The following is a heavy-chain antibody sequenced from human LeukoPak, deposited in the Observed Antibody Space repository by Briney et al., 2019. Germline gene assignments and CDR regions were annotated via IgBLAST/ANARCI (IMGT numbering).Heavy chain of an antibody. CDR3: ARDYGHHGEYFDY. J-gene: IGHJ4*02. D-gene: IGHD3-10*01. V-gene: IGHV3-48*02. CDR2: ISSSSSTI. Sequence: GGSLRLSCAASGFTFSIYNMNWVRQAPGKGLEWVSYISSSSSTIYYADSVKGRFTISRDNAKNSLYLQMNSLRDEDTAVYYGARDYGHHGEYFDYWGQGTLVTVSS. CDR1: GFTFSIYN.